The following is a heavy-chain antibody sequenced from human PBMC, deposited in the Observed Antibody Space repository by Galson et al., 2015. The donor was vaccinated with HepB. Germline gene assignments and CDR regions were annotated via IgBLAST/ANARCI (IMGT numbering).Heavy chain of an antibody. V-gene: IGHV3-48*02. J-gene: IGHJ6*02. CDR3: TRDRYCTSTTCSGYYYGMDV. D-gene: IGHD2-2*01. Sequence: SLRLSCAASGFTLSTYSMNWVCQAPGKGLEWISYISRSSSNRYYADSVNGRFTISRDDAKNSLYLQMNSLRDEDTAVYYCTRDRYCTSTTCSGYYYGMDVWSQRTTVTVSS. CDR1: GFTLSTYS. CDR2: ISRSSSNR.